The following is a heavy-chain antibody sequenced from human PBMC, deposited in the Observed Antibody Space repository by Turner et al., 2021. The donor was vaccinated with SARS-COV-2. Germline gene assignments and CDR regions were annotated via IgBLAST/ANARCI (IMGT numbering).Heavy chain of an antibody. D-gene: IGHD3-3*01. J-gene: IGHJ4*02. CDR1: GVSISSISYY. V-gene: IGHV4-39*01. CDR3: ARRRFMSGYSFDY. Sequence: QLQLQESGPGQLKPSGTLSLTCTLSGVSISSISYYWGWIRQPPGKGLEWIGSIYYSGSTYYNPSLKSRVTISVDTSKNQFSLKLSSVTAADTAVYYCARRRFMSGYSFDYWGQGTLVTVSS. CDR2: IYYSGST.